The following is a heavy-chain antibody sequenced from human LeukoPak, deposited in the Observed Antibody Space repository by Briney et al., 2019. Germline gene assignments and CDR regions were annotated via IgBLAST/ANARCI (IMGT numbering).Heavy chain of an antibody. CDR3: ASRDYGDGTEN. D-gene: IGHD4-17*01. J-gene: IGHJ4*02. CDR1: GGSISSYY. V-gene: IGHV4-59*08. Sequence: SETLSLTCTVSGGSISSYYWSWIRQPRAKGLEWIGYIYYSGSTNYSPSLKSRVTISVDTSKNQFSLKLSSVTAADTAVYYCASRDYGDGTENWGQGTLVTVSS. CDR2: IYYSGST.